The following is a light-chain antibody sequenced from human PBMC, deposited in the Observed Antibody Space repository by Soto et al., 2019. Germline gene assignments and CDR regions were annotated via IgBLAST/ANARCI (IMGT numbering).Light chain of an antibody. J-gene: IGKJ1*01. CDR3: QKYNNWRLT. CDR1: QSVSSN. Sequence: EIVMTQSPATLSVSPGERATLSCRASQSVSSNLAWYQQKPGQAPRLLIYGASTRATGIPARFSGSGSGTEFTLTISSLQSEDFAVYYCQKYNNWRLTFGQGTKVEIQ. V-gene: IGKV3-15*01. CDR2: GAS.